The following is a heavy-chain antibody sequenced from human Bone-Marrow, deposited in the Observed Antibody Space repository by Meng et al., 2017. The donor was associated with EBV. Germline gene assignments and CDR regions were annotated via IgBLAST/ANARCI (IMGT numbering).Heavy chain of an antibody. Sequence: QLKLQESGPGLVKPSETLSLICTVSGASITTPNYYWGWIRQPPGKGLEWIGTFYSVTTTFYNPSLRSRLAISVDTSKNQFSLRLTSLTAADTAVYYCVRGYDYGDYVDYWGQGTLVTVSS. D-gene: IGHD4-17*01. CDR3: VRGYDYGDYVDY. J-gene: IGHJ4*02. V-gene: IGHV4-39*07. CDR2: FYSVTTT. CDR1: GASITTPNYY.